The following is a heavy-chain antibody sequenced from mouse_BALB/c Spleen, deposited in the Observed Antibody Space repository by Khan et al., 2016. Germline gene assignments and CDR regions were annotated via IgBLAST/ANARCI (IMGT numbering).Heavy chain of an antibody. V-gene: IGHV1S135*01. CDR2: IDPYNGGT. CDR3: AIEGISTVVEKGLDY. J-gene: IGHJ2*01. D-gene: IGHD1-1*01. CDR1: GYAFTSYN. Sequence: EVQLQQSGPELVKPGASVKVSCKASGYAFTSYNMYWVKQSHGKSLEWIGYIDPYNGGTNYNQKFKGKATLTVDKSSSTVYMQLNSLTSEDSAFYYCAIEGISTVVEKGLDYWGQGTTLTVSS.